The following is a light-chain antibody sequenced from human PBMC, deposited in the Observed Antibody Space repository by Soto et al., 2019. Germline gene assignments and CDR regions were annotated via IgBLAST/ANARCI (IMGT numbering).Light chain of an antibody. CDR3: AAWDDSLNGRV. CDR1: SSNSGSNT. CDR2: SNN. Sequence: QSVLTQPPSASGTPGPRVTISCSGSSSNSGSNTVNWYQQLPGTAPKLLIYSNNQRPSGVPDRFSGSKSGTSASLSISGLQSEDEAEYYCAAWDDSLNGRVFGGGTKLTVL. J-gene: IGLJ3*02. V-gene: IGLV1-44*01.